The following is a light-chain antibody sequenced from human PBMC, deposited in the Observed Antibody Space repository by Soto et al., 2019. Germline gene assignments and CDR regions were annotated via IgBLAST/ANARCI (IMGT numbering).Light chain of an antibody. J-gene: IGKJ4*01. CDR1: QSISSW. Sequence: DIHITPSPSPPSSSVGDKVTITFPASQSISSWLAWYQQKPGKAPKLLIYDASSLESGVPSRFSGSGSGTEFTLTISSLQPDDFATYYCQQYNSYPLTFCGGTKVDIK. V-gene: IGKV1-5*01. CDR2: DAS. CDR3: QQYNSYPLT.